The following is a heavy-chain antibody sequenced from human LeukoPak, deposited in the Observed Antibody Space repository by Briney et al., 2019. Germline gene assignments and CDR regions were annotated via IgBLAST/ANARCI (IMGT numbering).Heavy chain of an antibody. V-gene: IGHV3-7*01. CDR1: GFTFSNWW. J-gene: IGHJ4*02. CDR2: IKQDGSEK. Sequence: GGSLRLSCAASGFTFSNWWMSWVRQAPGKGLEWVANIKQDGSEKHYVDSVKGRFTISRDNAKNSLYLQMNSLRAEDTAVYYCARENRAAANWGQGTLVTVSS. CDR3: ARENRAAAN. D-gene: IGHD6-13*01.